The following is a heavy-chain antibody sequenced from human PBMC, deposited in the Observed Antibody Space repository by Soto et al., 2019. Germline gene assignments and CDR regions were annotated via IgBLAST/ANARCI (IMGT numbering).Heavy chain of an antibody. CDR2: IYPGDSDT. Sequence: GESLKISCKGSGYSFTSYWIGWVRQMPGKGLEWMGIIYPGDSDTRYSPSFQGQVTISADKSISTAYLQWSSLKASDTAMYYCARTSVAGKYYYGMDAWGQGTTVTVSS. CDR1: GYSFTSYW. D-gene: IGHD6-13*01. V-gene: IGHV5-51*01. CDR3: ARTSVAGKYYYGMDA. J-gene: IGHJ6*02.